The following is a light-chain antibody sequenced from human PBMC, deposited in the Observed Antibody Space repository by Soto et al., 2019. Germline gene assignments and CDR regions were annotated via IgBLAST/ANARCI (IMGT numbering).Light chain of an antibody. CDR2: DAS. J-gene: IGKJ4*01. CDR3: HQRNSWPLT. CDR1: QSVGTY. V-gene: IGKV3-11*01. Sequence: EIVLTQSPATLSLSPGDRATLSCRASQSVGTYLAWYQQKPGQAPRLLIFDASNRATGIPARFSGRGSGTDFTLTISSLEPEDFAVYYCHQRNSWPLTFGGGTKVEIK.